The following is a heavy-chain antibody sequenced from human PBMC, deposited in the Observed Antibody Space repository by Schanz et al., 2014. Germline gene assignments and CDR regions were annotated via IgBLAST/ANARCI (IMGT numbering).Heavy chain of an antibody. CDR1: GFTFSNYG. Sequence: QVQLLQFGGGVVQPGRSLRLSCAASGFTFSNYGMHWVRQAPGKGLEWVAVIWSDGSGKYYADSVKGRFTISRDNSKNTLYLQMNSLRAEDTSVYFCARVRRRIATPSTPSFRNYYYYAMDVWGQGTTVTVSS. V-gene: IGHV3-33*08. CDR3: ARVRRRIATPSTPSFRNYYYYAMDV. J-gene: IGHJ6*02. CDR2: IWSDGSGK. D-gene: IGHD6-13*01.